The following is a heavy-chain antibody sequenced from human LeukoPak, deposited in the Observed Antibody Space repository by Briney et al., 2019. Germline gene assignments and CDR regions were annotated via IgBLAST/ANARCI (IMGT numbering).Heavy chain of an antibody. V-gene: IGHV3-48*02. D-gene: IGHD1-26*01. J-gene: IGHJ2*01. CDR3: ARDMWAPKWYFDL. Sequence: GGSLRLSCVASGFTFSSYSMNWVRQPPGKGPEWVSYISSDDTTVYYADSVKGRFTISRDNAKNSLYLQMNSLRDEDTAVYYCARDMWAPKWYFDLWGRGTLVTVSS. CDR1: GFTFSSYS. CDR2: ISSDDTTV.